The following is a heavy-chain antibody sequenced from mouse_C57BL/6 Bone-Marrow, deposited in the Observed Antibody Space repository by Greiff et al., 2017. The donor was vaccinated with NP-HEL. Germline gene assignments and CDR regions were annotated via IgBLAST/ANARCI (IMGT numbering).Heavy chain of an antibody. D-gene: IGHD3-2*02. Sequence: EVKLMESGPGLVKPSQSLSLTCSVTGYSITSGYYWNWIRQFPGNKLEWMGYISYDGSNNYNPSLKNRISITRDTSKNQFFLKLNSVTTEDTATYYCAREQLRRAWFAYWGQGTLVTVSA. V-gene: IGHV3-6*01. CDR2: ISYDGSN. CDR3: AREQLRRAWFAY. J-gene: IGHJ3*01. CDR1: GYSITSGYY.